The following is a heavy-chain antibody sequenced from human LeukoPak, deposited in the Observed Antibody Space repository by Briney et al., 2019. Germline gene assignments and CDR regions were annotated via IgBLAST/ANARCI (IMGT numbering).Heavy chain of an antibody. V-gene: IGHV4-61*02. CDR1: GGSISSGSYY. CDR2: IYTSGST. D-gene: IGHD3-22*01. Sequence: SETLSLTCTVSGGSISSGSYYWSRIRQPAGKGLEWIGRIYTSGSTNYNPSLKSRVTISVDTSKNQFSLKLSSVTAADTAVYYCARKGHYYDSSGYYYVAFDIWGQGTMVTVSS. CDR3: ARKGHYYDSSGYYYVAFDI. J-gene: IGHJ3*02.